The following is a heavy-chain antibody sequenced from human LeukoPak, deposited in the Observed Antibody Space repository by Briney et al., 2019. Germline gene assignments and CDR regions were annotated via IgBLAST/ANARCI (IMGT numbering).Heavy chain of an antibody. V-gene: IGHV3-74*01. J-gene: IGHJ4*02. CDR3: AREEVSFAAKGY. D-gene: IGHD2-15*01. Sequence: PVGSLRLSCAASGVTFSIDWMHWVRQAPGKGRVWVSRINSDGSSTSYADSVKGRFTISRDNAKNTLYLQMNSLRAEDTAVYYCAREEVSFAAKGYWGQGTLVTVSS. CDR2: INSDGSST. CDR1: GVTFSIDW.